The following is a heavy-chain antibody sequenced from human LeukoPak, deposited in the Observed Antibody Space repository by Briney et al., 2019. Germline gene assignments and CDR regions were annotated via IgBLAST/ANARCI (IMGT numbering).Heavy chain of an antibody. Sequence: PRGSLRLSCAASGFTFSSYEMNWVRQAPGKGLEWVSIISSGSSYIHYADSVKGRFTISRDNAKNSLYLQMNSLRAEDTAVYYCARGSYYDFWSGSTNWFDPWGQGTLVTVSS. V-gene: IGHV3-21*05. D-gene: IGHD3-3*01. J-gene: IGHJ5*02. CDR3: ARGSYYDFWSGSTNWFDP. CDR1: GFTFSSYE. CDR2: ISSGSSYI.